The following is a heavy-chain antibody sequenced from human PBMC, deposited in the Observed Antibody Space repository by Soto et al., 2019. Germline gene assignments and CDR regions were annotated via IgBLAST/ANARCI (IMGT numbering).Heavy chain of an antibody. D-gene: IGHD2-2*01. Sequence: GGSLRLSCAASGFTFDVYGMSWVRQAPGKGLEWVSGINWNGGSTGYADSVKGRFTIPRDNAKNSLYLQMNSLRAEDTALYYCARDRLGGYCSSTSCPGSGFDPWGQGTLVTVSS. CDR3: ARDRLGGYCSSTSCPGSGFDP. CDR2: INWNGGST. J-gene: IGHJ5*02. V-gene: IGHV3-20*04. CDR1: GFTFDVYG.